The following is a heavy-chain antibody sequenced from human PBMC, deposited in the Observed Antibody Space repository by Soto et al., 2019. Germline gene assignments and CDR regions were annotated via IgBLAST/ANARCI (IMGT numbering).Heavy chain of an antibody. Sequence: SETLSLTCIVSGVSIKTNDYYWGWVRQPPGKGLEWIGNIFYGGSTFYNPSLRTRLSISVDTSKNQFSLRLNSVTAADTAVYYCAAFVAPASRNTGFDLWGPGTIVTVSS. CDR3: AAFVAPASRNTGFDL. D-gene: IGHD3-3*02. V-gene: IGHV4-39*01. CDR2: IFYGGST. J-gene: IGHJ4*02. CDR1: GVSIKTNDYY.